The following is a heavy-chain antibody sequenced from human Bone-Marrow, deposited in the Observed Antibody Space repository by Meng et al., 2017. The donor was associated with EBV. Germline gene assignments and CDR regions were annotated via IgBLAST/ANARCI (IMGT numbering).Heavy chain of an antibody. D-gene: IGHD1-1*01. CDR3: ARGLIRQLVRRIRGGNWFDP. CDR1: GGSFSGYY. V-gene: IGHV4-34*01. CDR2: INHSGST. J-gene: IGHJ5*02. Sequence: VHLQQWGEGLLKPPEPRSPTCAVYGGSFSGYYWGWIRQPPGKGLEWIGEINHSGSTNYNPSLKSRVTISVDTSKNQFSLKLSSVTAADTAVYYCARGLIRQLVRRIRGGNWFDPWGQGTLVTVSS.